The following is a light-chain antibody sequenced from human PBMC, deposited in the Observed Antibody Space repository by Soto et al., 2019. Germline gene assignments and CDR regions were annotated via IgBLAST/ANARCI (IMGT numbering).Light chain of an antibody. CDR1: QSLLHSNGYNY. J-gene: IGKJ5*01. Sequence: DIVMTQSPLSLPVTPGEPDSISCRSSQSLLHSNGYNYLDWYLQKPGQSPQLLIYLGSNRASGVPDRFSGSGSGTHFTLKISRGEAEDVWVYYCMQALQTPITFGQGTRLEIK. CDR2: LGS. CDR3: MQALQTPIT. V-gene: IGKV2-28*01.